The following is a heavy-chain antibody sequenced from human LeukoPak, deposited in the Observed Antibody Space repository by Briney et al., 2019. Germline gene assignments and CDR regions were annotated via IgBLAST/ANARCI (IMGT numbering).Heavy chain of an antibody. CDR2: ISYDGSNK. CDR1: GFTFSSYA. V-gene: IGHV3-30*04. D-gene: IGHD2-15*01. CDR3: ARDPLCSGGSCYRKSWAPFDDY. Sequence: PGRSLRLSSAASGFTFSSYAMHWVRQAPGKGLEWVAVISYDGSNKYYADSVKGRFTISRDNSKNTLYLQMNSLRAEDTAVYYCARDPLCSGGSCYRKSWAPFDDYWGQGTLVTVSS. J-gene: IGHJ4*02.